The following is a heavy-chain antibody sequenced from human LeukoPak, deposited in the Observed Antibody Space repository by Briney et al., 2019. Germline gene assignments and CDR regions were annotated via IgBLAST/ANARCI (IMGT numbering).Heavy chain of an antibody. V-gene: IGHV3-7*01. CDR3: ARGPHYYGSGSYYNFAENWFDP. J-gene: IGHJ5*02. CDR2: IKQDGSEK. CDR1: GFTFSSYW. Sequence: GGSLRLSCAASGFTFSSYWMGWVRQAPGKGLEWVANIKQDGSEKYYVDSVKGRFTISRDNAKNSLYLQMNSLRAEDTAVYYCARGPHYYGSGSYYNFAENWFDPWGQGTLVTVSS. D-gene: IGHD3-10*01.